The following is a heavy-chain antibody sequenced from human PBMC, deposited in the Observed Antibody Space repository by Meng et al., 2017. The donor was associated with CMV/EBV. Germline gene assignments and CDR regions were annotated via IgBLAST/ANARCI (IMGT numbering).Heavy chain of an antibody. V-gene: IGHV3-30*02. D-gene: IGHD5-24*01. J-gene: IGHJ4*02. CDR3: AKDFMEGEMATISGDY. CDR1: GFTFSSYG. Sequence: GESLKISCAVSGFTFSSYGMHWVRQAPGKGLEWVAFIRYDGTNKYYTDSVKGRFTISRDNSKNTLYLQMNSLRAEDTAVYYCAKDFMEGEMATISGDYWGQGTLVTVPQ. CDR2: IRYDGTNK.